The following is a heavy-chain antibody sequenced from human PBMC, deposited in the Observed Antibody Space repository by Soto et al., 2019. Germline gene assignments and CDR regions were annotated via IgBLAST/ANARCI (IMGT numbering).Heavy chain of an antibody. V-gene: IGHV4-30-2*01. CDR1: GGSISSGGYS. D-gene: IGHD1-7*01. Sequence: PSETLSLTCAVSGGSISSGGYSWGWIRQPPGKGLEWIGYIYHSGSTYYNPSLKSRVTLSVDKSNNQFSLRLTSLTAADTAVYYFARGNWNYVRSYGMDVWGQGTTVNVSS. J-gene: IGHJ6*02. CDR2: IYHSGST. CDR3: ARGNWNYVRSYGMDV.